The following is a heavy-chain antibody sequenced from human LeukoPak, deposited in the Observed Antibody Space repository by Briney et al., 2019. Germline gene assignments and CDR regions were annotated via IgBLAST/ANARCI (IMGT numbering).Heavy chain of an antibody. D-gene: IGHD2-15*01. CDR2: SYYNGNT. CDR3: AREGCSGGSCSIKRAYYYYYMDV. J-gene: IGHJ6*03. CDR1: GGSITNYY. V-gene: IGHV4-59*12. Sequence: SETLSLPCTVSGGSITNYYWSWIRQPPGKGLEWIGFSYYNGNTNYNPSLKSRVTISVDMSKNQFSLKLSSVTAADTAVYYCAREGCSGGSCSIKRAYYYYYMDVWGKGTTVTVSS.